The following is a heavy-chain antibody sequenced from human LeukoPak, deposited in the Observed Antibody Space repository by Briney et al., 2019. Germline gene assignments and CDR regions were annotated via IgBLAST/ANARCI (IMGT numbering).Heavy chain of an antibody. Sequence: PGGSLRLSCEASGSGFTFGNFGLSWVRQAPLKGLEWLSGISGSGHYTYYADSVKGRFTISRDNSKNIVYIEMNSLRAEDTAVYYCAKDGSWGDYYFYFYMDVWGKGTTVTVSS. J-gene: IGHJ6*03. CDR1: GSGFTFGNFG. CDR3: AKDGSWGDYYFYFYMDV. V-gene: IGHV3-23*01. D-gene: IGHD3-16*01. CDR2: ISGSGHYT.